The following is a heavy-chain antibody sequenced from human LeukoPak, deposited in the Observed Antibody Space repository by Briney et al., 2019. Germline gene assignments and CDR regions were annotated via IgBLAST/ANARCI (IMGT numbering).Heavy chain of an antibody. V-gene: IGHV4-59*13. CDR2: IHYTGST. Sequence: SETLSLTCTFSGGSITTFYWSWIRQPPGQRLEWIGYIHYTGSTSYNPSLKRRVTISIDTSKNQFSLQLTSVTAADTAVYYCASASNNYYFDFWGQGTLVTVSS. J-gene: IGHJ4*02. CDR1: GGSITTFY. CDR3: ASASNNYYFDF. D-gene: IGHD1-1*01.